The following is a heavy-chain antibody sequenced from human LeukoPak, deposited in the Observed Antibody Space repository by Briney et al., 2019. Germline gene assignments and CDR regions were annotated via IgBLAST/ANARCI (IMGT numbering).Heavy chain of an antibody. J-gene: IGHJ4*02. V-gene: IGHV3-43*02. Sequence: PGGSLRLSCAASGFTFDDYAMHWVRHAPGKGLEWVSLISGDGGSTYYADSVKGRFTISRDNSKNSLYLQISSLRTEDTALYYCAKDMTGGWQAADCWGQGTLVTVSS. D-gene: IGHD6-19*01. CDR2: ISGDGGST. CDR3: AKDMTGGWQAADC. CDR1: GFTFDDYA.